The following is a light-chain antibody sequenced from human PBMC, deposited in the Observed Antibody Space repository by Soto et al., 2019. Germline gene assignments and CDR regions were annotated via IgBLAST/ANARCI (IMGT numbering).Light chain of an antibody. CDR1: ETVNNNY. CDR2: HAS. CDR3: QQYGRSIT. Sequence: EIVFTQPPGTLSLSPGERATLSCRASETVNNNYLAWYQLKPGQDPRLLIYHASSRATGIPDRLSGSGSWADFTLTISRLEPEDFAVYYCQQYGRSITFGGGTKV. J-gene: IGKJ4*02. V-gene: IGKV3-20*01.